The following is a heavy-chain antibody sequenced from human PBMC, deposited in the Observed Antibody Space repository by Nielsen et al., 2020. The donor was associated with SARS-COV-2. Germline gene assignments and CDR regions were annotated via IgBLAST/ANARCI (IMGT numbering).Heavy chain of an antibody. CDR2: INPYSGGT. CDR1: GYTFTDYY. V-gene: IGHV1-2*06. Sequence: ASVKVSCKASGYTFTDYYIHWVRQAPGQGLEWMGRINPYSGGTNYAQKLQGRVTMTRDTSTSTVYIEVSSLRSEDTAVYYCARVVEGDDFWSGYSNGVDVWGQGTTVSVS. J-gene: IGHJ6*02. CDR3: ARVVEGDDFWSGYSNGVDV. D-gene: IGHD3-3*01.